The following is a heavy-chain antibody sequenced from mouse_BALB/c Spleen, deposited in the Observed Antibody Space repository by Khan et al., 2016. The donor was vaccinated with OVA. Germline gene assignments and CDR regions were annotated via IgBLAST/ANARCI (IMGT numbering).Heavy chain of an antibody. V-gene: IGHV5-6*01. CDR1: GFTFSTYG. Sequence: EVELVESGGDLMKPGGSLKLSCAASGFTFSTYGMSWVRQTPDKRLEWVATINSDGYYTYYPDSVQGRFTISRNNAKNTLYQQMSSLKSEDTAMYYCASHLTGSFAYWGQGTLVTGSA. D-gene: IGHD4-1*01. CDR3: ASHLTGSFAY. J-gene: IGHJ3*01. CDR2: INSDGYYT.